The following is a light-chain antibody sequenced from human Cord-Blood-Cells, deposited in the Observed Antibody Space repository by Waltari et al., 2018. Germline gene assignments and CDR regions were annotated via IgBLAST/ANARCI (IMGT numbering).Light chain of an antibody. CDR3: QSYDSSNWV. V-gene: IGLV6-57*02. Sequence: FMLTQPHSVSESPGKTVTISCTCSSGSIASNYVQWYQQRPGSAPTTVIYEDNQRPSGVPDRFSGSIDSSSNSASLTISGLKTEDEADYYCQSYDSSNWVFGGGTKLTVL. J-gene: IGLJ3*02. CDR1: SGSIASNY. CDR2: EDN.